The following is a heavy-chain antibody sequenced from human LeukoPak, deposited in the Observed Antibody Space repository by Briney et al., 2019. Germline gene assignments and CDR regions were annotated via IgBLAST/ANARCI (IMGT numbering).Heavy chain of an antibody. J-gene: IGHJ4*02. V-gene: IGHV3-30-3*01. CDR1: GFTFSSYA. D-gene: IGHD3-22*01. Sequence: GGSLRLSCAASGFTFSSYAMHWVRQAPGKGLEWVAVISYDGSNKYYADSVKGRFTISRDNSKNTLYLQMNSLRAEDTAVYYCAGIYYYDSSGYQLGDYWGQGTLVTVSS. CDR3: AGIYYYDSSGYQLGDY. CDR2: ISYDGSNK.